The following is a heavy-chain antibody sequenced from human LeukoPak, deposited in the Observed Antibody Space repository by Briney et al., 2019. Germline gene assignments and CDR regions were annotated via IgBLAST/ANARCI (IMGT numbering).Heavy chain of an antibody. CDR2: IKQDGSEK. Sequence: GGSLRLSCAASGFTFSRSWMSWVRQAPGKGLEWVVNIKQDGSEKYYVDSVKGRFTISRDNAKNSLYLQMNTLRAEDTAVYYCARRADSGYDNFDYWGQGTLVTVSS. D-gene: IGHD5-12*01. J-gene: IGHJ4*02. CDR3: ARRADSGYDNFDY. V-gene: IGHV3-7*05. CDR1: GFTFSRSW.